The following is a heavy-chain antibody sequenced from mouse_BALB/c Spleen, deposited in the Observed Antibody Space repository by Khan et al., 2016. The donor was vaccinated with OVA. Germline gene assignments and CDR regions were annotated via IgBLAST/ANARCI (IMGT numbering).Heavy chain of an antibody. Sequence: IQLVQSGPELMKPGASVKISCKASGYSFTTYYIHWVMQSHGKSLEWIGYIDPFSGGTTYNQKFKGKATLTVDKSSSTAYLHLSNLTSEDSAVYYCTGHCYVGWFTYWGQGTLVTVSA. V-gene: IGHV1S135*01. J-gene: IGHJ3*01. D-gene: IGHD2-12*01. CDR1: GYSFTTYY. CDR2: IDPFSGGT. CDR3: TGHCYVGWFTY.